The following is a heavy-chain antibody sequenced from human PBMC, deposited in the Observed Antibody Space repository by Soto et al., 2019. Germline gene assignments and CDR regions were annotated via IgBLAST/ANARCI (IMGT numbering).Heavy chain of an antibody. D-gene: IGHD6-6*01. Sequence: EVQLVESGGGLVKPGGSLRLSCAASGFTFSSNSMNWVRQAPGKGLEWVSSISSGSSSIYYADSVKGRFTISRDNAKSTPYVQRSGLRAEETAVYYCARVSLTARPFDRWGEGTLVTVSS. CDR2: ISSGSSSI. V-gene: IGHV3-21*01. CDR3: ARVSLTARPFDR. CDR1: GFTFSSNS. J-gene: IGHJ5*02.